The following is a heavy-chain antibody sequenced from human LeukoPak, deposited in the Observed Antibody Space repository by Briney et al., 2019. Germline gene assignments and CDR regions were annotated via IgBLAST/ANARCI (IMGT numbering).Heavy chain of an antibody. CDR2: IYYSGST. Sequence: SETLSLTCTVSGGSISSSSYYWGWIRQPPGKGLEWIGSIYYSGSTYYNPSLKSRVTISVDTSKNQFSLKLTSVTAADTAVYYCARLWRAAIDYGGQGTLVAVSS. J-gene: IGHJ4*02. D-gene: IGHD1-1*01. CDR3: ARLWRAAIDY. V-gene: IGHV4-39*01. CDR1: GGSISSSSYY.